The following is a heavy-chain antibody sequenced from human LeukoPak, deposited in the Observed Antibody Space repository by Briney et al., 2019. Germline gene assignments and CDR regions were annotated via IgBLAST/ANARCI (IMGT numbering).Heavy chain of an antibody. D-gene: IGHD6-19*01. CDR3: ARKIAMAGLGY. V-gene: IGHV5-51*01. CDR2: IFPGDSDT. Sequence: GESLKISCKGSGYSFTNYWIVWVRQMPGKGLEWMGVIFPGDSDTRYSPSFQGQVTISADKSSSTAYLQWSSLKASDSAMYYCARKIAMAGLGYWGQGNLVTVSS. J-gene: IGHJ4*02. CDR1: GYSFTNYW.